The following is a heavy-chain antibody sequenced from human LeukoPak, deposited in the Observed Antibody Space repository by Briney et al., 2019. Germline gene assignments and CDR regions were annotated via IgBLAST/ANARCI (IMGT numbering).Heavy chain of an antibody. Sequence: NPSETLSLTCAVYGGSFTIYSWTWIRQSPGKGLEWIGEINHSGNTYYNPSLRSRITISLDRSKQKFSLKLTSVTAADTAVYYCARRIVGATRALDYWGQGTLVTVSS. CDR3: ARRIVGATRALDY. CDR1: GGSFTIYS. J-gene: IGHJ4*02. CDR2: INHSGNT. V-gene: IGHV4-34*01. D-gene: IGHD1-26*01.